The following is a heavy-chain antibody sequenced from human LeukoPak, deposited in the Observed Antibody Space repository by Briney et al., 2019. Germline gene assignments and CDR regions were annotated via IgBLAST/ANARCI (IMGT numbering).Heavy chain of an antibody. CDR1: GFIFTNAW. J-gene: IGHJ4*02. CDR3: VKVTDFWTATRPPDY. Sequence: GGSLRLSCATSGFIFTNAWMKWVRQAPGKGLEWVGCIKSKTDGGTIDCAAPVKGRFTISRDDSKNTLYLQMNSLRAEDTAIYYCVKVTDFWTATRPPDYWGQGTLVIVSS. D-gene: IGHD3/OR15-3a*01. CDR2: IKSKTDGGTI. V-gene: IGHV3-15*07.